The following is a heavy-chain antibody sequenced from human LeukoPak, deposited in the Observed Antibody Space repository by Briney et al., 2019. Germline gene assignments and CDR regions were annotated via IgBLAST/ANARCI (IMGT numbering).Heavy chain of an antibody. J-gene: IGHJ4*02. CDR2: IYENGRN. V-gene: IGHV4-59*01. D-gene: IGHD1-26*01. CDR1: GGSLGNFF. CDR3: ARDWELGH. Sequence: SDTLSLTCTVSGGSLGNFFWSWIRQSPGEGLEWIGFIYENGRNSYNPYLKSRVTISVDMSKNQFSLRLTSMTAADTAVYYCARDWELGHWGRGILVTVTS.